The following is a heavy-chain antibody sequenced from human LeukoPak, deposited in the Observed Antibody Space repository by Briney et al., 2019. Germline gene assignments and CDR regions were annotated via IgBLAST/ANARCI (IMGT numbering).Heavy chain of an antibody. V-gene: IGHV3-7*01. D-gene: IGHD1-1*01. CDR1: GFTFSSYW. CDR2: IKQDGSEK. CDR3: ARAPTTGTVDY. Sequence: GGSLRLSCAASGFTFSSYWMSWVRQAPGKGLEWVANIKQDGSEKYYVDSVEGRFTISRDNAKNSLYLQMNSLTADDTAVYFCARAPTTGTVDYWGQGTLVTVSS. J-gene: IGHJ4*02.